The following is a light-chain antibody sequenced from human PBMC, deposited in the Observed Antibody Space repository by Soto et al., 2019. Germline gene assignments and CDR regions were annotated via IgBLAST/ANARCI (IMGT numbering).Light chain of an antibody. Sequence: PMTQSPSSLSASVGDRVTITCRAGQGISNELGWYQQKPGKAPKLLISGASRLQSGVPSRFSGSGSGRDSALTISSLQPEDSATYYCLQDYVYPLTFGGGTKVEIK. CDR1: QGISNE. J-gene: IGKJ4*01. V-gene: IGKV1-6*01. CDR3: LQDYVYPLT. CDR2: GAS.